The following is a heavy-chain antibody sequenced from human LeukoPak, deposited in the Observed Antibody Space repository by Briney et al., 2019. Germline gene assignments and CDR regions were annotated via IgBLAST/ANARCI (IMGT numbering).Heavy chain of an antibody. D-gene: IGHD6-13*01. CDR2: IYTSGST. J-gene: IGHJ3*02. CDR3: ARELVAAADAFDI. Sequence: SETLSLTCTVSGGSISSYYWSWIRQPPGKGLEWIGRIYTSGSTNYNPSLKSRVTMSVDTSKNQFSLKLSSVTAADTAVYYCARELVAAADAFDIWGQGTMVTVSS. CDR1: GGSISSYY. V-gene: IGHV4-4*07.